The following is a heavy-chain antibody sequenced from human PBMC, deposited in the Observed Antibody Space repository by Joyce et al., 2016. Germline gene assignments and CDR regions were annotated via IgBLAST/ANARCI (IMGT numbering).Heavy chain of an antibody. J-gene: IGHJ6*02. CDR1: GFTFTTSA. Sequence: QMQLVQSGPEMKKPGTSVKVSCRASGFTFTTSAVQWVRKARGQRLEWTGSLVFASGDTNYAQMFQERVTITRDMSTRTVYMELISLTSEDTAVYYCAADGALGRGVIQGHYYGMDVWGQGTTVTVS. D-gene: IGHD3-10*01. CDR3: AADGALGRGVIQGHYYGMDV. V-gene: IGHV1-58*03. CDR2: LVFASGDT.